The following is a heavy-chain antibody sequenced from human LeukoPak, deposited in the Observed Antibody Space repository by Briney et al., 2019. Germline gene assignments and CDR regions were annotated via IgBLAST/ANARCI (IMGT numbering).Heavy chain of an antibody. CDR2: IYTSGST. Sequence: PETLSLTCTVSGGSISSYYWSWIRQPAGKGLEWIGRIYTSGSTNYNPSLKSRVTMSVDTSKNQFSLKLSSVTAADTAVYYCARVGERENFYYYYGMDVWGQGTTVTVSS. D-gene: IGHD2-21*01. J-gene: IGHJ6*02. CDR3: ARVGERENFYYYYGMDV. V-gene: IGHV4-4*07. CDR1: GGSISSYY.